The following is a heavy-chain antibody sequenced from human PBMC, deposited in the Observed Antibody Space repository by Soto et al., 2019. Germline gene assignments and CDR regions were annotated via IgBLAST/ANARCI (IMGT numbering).Heavy chain of an antibody. J-gene: IGHJ3*02. CDR1: GFIFKNAW. CDR3: TTDGPSSITVQGDDCDI. V-gene: IGHV3-15*07. CDR2: IKSNTDGGTR. D-gene: IGHD1-20*01. Sequence: PGGSLRLSCAASGFIFKNAWMNWVRQAPGKGLEWVGRIKSNTDGGTRDYAAPVKGRFTISRDDSTNTLWLQMTSLKTEDTAVYYCTTDGPSSITVQGDDCDIWGLGTMVTVSS.